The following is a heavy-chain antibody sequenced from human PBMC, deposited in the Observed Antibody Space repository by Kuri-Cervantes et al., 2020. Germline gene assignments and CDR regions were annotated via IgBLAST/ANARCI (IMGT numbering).Heavy chain of an antibody. CDR1: GFPVSGNF. CDR2: IYSGAKT. J-gene: IGHJ4*02. Sequence: GESLKISCAASGFPVSGNFVSWVRQAPGKGLEWVSIIYSGAKTYYADSVKGRFTISRDNSKNTLYLQMNSLRAEDTAVYYCVGGGLTFDYWGQGTLVTVSS. CDR3: VGGGLTFDY. D-gene: IGHD1-26*01. V-gene: IGHV3-66*02.